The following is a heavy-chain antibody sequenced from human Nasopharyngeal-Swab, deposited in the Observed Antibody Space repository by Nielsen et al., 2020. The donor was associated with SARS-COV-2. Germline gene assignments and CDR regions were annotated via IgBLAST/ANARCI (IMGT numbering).Heavy chain of an antibody. D-gene: IGHD3-3*01. CDR2: IHNSGTP. V-gene: IGHV4-39*07. J-gene: IGHJ5*02. Sequence: WIRQPPGKGLEWIGSIHNSGTPYYIPSLKSRVTISVDTSKNQFSLKLSSVTAADTAVYYCARATWSGYSLGWFDPWGQGTLVTVSS. CDR3: ARATWSGYSLGWFDP.